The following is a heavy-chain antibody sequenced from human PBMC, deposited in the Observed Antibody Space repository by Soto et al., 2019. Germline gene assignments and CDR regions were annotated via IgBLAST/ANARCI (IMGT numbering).Heavy chain of an antibody. D-gene: IGHD1-26*01. Sequence: TLSLTCAVSGGSISSGGYSWSWVRQAPGKGLEWIGYIYHSGSTYYNPSLKSRVTISVDRSKNQFSLKLSSVTAEDTAIYYCAKASGGRYPESRVFDYWGQGTRVTVSS. CDR1: GGSISSGGYS. J-gene: IGHJ4*02. CDR2: IYHSGST. CDR3: AKASGGRYPESRVFDY. V-gene: IGHV4-30-2*01.